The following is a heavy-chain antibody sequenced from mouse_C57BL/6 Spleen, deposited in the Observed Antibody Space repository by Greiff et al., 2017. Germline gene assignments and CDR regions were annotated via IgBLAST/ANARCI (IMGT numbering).Heavy chain of an antibody. J-gene: IGHJ1*03. Sequence: VQLQQSGPGLVQPSQSLSITCTVSGFSLTSYGVHWVRQSPGKGLEWLGVIWRGGSTDYNAAFMSRLSITKDNSKSQVFFKMNSLQADDTAIYYCAKNPLYGSSSWYFDVWGTGTTVTVSS. V-gene: IGHV2-5*01. CDR2: IWRGGST. D-gene: IGHD1-1*01. CDR1: GFSLTSYG. CDR3: AKNPLYGSSSWYFDV.